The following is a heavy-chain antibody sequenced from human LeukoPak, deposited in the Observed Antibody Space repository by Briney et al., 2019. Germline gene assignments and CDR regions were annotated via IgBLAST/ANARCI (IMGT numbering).Heavy chain of an antibody. D-gene: IGHD3-10*01. Sequence: GGSLRLSCAASGFTFSSYSMNWVRQAPGKGLEWVSSISSSSYICYADSVKGRFTISRDNAKNSLYLQMNSLRAEDTAVYYCASPGPMVRGVIGGIYWGQGTLVTVSS. CDR2: ISSSSYI. CDR1: GFTFSSYS. CDR3: ASPGPMVRGVIGGIY. J-gene: IGHJ4*02. V-gene: IGHV3-21*01.